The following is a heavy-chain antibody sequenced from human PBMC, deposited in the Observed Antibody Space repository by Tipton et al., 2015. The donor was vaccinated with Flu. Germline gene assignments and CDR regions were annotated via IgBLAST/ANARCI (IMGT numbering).Heavy chain of an antibody. J-gene: IGHJ5*02. D-gene: IGHD4-11*01. CDR1: GGSIRSASYY. CDR3: ARRDYSNYVSDPKNWFDP. Sequence: TLSLTCTVSGGSIRSASYYWSWVRQPAGKGLEWIGRIYASGSTDYNPSLKSRVTILVDTSKNQFSLKVFSVTAADTAVYYCARRDYSNYVSDPKNWFDPWGQGILVTVSS. CDR2: IYASGST. V-gene: IGHV4-61*02.